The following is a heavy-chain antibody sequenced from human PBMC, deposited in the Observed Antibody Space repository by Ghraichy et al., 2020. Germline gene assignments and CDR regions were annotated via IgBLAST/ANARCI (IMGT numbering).Heavy chain of an antibody. CDR3: ARVGIAARPFLAWFDP. V-gene: IGHV4-34*01. J-gene: IGHJ5*02. CDR2: INHSGST. Sequence: SQTLSLTCAVYGGSFSGYYWSWIRQPPGKGLEWIGEINHSGSTNYNPSLKSRVTISVDTSKNQFSLKLSSVTAADTAVYYCARVGIAARPFLAWFDPWGQGTLVTVSS. D-gene: IGHD6-6*01. CDR1: GGSFSGYY.